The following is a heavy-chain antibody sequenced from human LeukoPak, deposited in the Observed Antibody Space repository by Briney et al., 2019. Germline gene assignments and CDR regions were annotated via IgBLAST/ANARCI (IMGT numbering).Heavy chain of an antibody. CDR1: GFTFSYYW. D-gene: IGHD1-1*01. CDR3: TRDLTNWNDATFDI. V-gene: IGHV3-7*01. CDR2: IKQDGSDK. Sequence: GGSLRLSCAASGFTFSYYWMSWVRQAPGKGLEWVVNIKQDGSDKYYVDSVKGRFTISRDNAKNSLYLQMNSLSAEDTAMYYCTRDLTNWNDATFDIWGQGTMVTVSS. J-gene: IGHJ3*02.